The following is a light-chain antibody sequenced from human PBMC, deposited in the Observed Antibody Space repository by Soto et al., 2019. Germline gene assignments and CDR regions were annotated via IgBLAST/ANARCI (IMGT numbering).Light chain of an antibody. Sequence: EVVLSQSPDTPFFPPGGRTTPSCKASQTVRNNYLAWHQQKPGQAPTLLIYDASKRATGIPARFSGSGSGTDFTLTISGLEPEDFAVYYCQQRINWPLFTFGPGTKVDIK. CDR1: QTVRNNY. V-gene: IGKV3-11*01. CDR2: DAS. J-gene: IGKJ3*01. CDR3: QQRINWPLFT.